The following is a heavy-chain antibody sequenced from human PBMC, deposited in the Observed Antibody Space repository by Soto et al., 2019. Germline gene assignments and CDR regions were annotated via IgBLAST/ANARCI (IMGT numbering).Heavy chain of an antibody. CDR1: GGTFSSYA. CDR3: ARDRGGYDGSGSYPNWFDP. Sequence: QVQLVQSGAEVKKPGSSVKVSCKASGGTFSSYAISWVRQAPGQGLEWMGGIIPIFGTAHYAQKFQGRVTITADESASTAYMELSGLRSEDTAVYYCARDRGGYDGSGSYPNWFDPWGQGTLVTVSS. V-gene: IGHV1-69*01. CDR2: IIPIFGTA. D-gene: IGHD3-10*01. J-gene: IGHJ5*02.